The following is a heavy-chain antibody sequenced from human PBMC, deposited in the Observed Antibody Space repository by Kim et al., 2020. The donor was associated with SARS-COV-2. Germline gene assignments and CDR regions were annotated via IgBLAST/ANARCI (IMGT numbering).Heavy chain of an antibody. Sequence: SETLSLTCAVYGGSFSGYYWSWIRQPPGKGLEWIGEINHSGSTNYNPSLKSRVTISVDTSKNQFSLKLSSVTAADTAVYYCARSGGYSGYDFDYWGQGTL. CDR2: INHSGST. V-gene: IGHV4-34*01. CDR1: GGSFSGYY. D-gene: IGHD5-12*01. CDR3: ARSGGYSGYDFDY. J-gene: IGHJ4*02.